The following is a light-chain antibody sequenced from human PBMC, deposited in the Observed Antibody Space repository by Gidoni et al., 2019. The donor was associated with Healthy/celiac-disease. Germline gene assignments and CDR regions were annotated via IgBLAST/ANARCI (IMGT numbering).Light chain of an antibody. V-gene: IGKV3-15*01. CDR1: QSVSSN. CDR2: GAS. CDR3: QQYNNWWT. J-gene: IGKJ1*01. Sequence: EIVMTQSPATLSVSTGERATLACRASQSVSSNFACYQQKPGQAPRLLIYGASTRATGIPARFSGSGSGTEFTLTISSLQSEDFAVYYCQQYNNWWTFGQGNKVEIK.